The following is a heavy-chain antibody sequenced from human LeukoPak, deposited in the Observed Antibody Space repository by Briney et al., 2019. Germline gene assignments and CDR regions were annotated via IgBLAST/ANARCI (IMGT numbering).Heavy chain of an antibody. Sequence: GGSLRLSCAASGFTFSTYTMTWVRQAPGKGLEWVSGISGSSGSTYYADSVKGRFTISRDNSKNTLCLQMNSLRPEDTAVYYCAKGPSPFGYWGQGTLVTVSS. CDR3: AKGPSPFGY. CDR1: GFTFSTYT. V-gene: IGHV3-23*01. J-gene: IGHJ4*02. CDR2: ISGSSGST.